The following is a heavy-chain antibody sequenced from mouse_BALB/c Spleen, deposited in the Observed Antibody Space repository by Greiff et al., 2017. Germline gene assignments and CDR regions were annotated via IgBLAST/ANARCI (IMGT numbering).Heavy chain of an antibody. V-gene: IGHV1S81*02. J-gene: IGHJ2*01. D-gene: IGHD1-1*01. Sequence: QVQLQQPGAELVKPGASVKLSCKASGYTFTSYWMHWVKQRPGQGLEWIGEINPSNGRTNYNEKFKSKATLTVDKSSSTAYMQLSSLTSEDSAVYYCARITTVAYYFDYWGQGTTLTVSS. CDR1: GYTFTSYW. CDR3: ARITTVAYYFDY. CDR2: INPSNGRT.